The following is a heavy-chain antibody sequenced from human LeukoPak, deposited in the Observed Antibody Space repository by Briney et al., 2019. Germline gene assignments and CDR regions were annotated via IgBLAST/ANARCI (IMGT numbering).Heavy chain of an antibody. Sequence: ASVKVSCKASGYTFTSYAMNWVRQAPGQGLEWMGWINTNTGNPTYAQGFTGRFVFSLDTSVSTAYLQISSLKAEDTAVYYCAREWAVAGTPHLDYWGQGTLVTVSS. J-gene: IGHJ4*02. D-gene: IGHD6-19*01. CDR2: INTNTGNP. V-gene: IGHV7-4-1*02. CDR1: GYTFTSYA. CDR3: AREWAVAGTPHLDY.